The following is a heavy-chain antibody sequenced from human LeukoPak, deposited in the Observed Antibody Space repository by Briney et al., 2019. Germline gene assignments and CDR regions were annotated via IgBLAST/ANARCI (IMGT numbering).Heavy chain of an antibody. CDR2: IWYDGSDK. CDR3: ARVPCTGGSCKPYYYYGMDV. V-gene: IGHV3-33*01. J-gene: IGHJ6*02. CDR1: GFTFGTYG. D-gene: IGHD2-8*02. Sequence: GGSLRLSCAASGFTFGTYGMHWVRRAPGKGLEWVAIIWYDGSDKYYADSVKGRFTISRDNSKNTMYLQMSSLRAEDTAMYFCARVPCTGGSCKPYYYYGMDVWGQGTTVTVS.